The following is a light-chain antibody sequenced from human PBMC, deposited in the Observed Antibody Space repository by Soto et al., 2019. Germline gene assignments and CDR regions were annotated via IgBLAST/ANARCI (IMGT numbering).Light chain of an antibody. J-gene: IGKJ5*01. CDR1: QSVASY. CDR3: QQRSDWPIT. CDR2: DAS. V-gene: IGKV3-11*01. Sequence: EIVLTQSPATLSLSPGEGATLSCRASQSVASYLTWYQQKPGQAPRLLIYDASTRATGIPARFSGSGSGTDFTLTISSLEPEDFALYYCQQRSDWPITFGQGTRLEI.